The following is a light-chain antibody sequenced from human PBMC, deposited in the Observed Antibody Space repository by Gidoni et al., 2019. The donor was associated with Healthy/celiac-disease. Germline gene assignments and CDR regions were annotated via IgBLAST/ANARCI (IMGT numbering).Light chain of an antibody. Sequence: QSALTQPRPVSGSPGQSVTISCTGTSSDVGGYNYVSWYQQHPGKAPKLMIYDVSKRPSGVPDRFSGSKSGNTASLTISGLQAEDEAGYYCGSYAGSYTFVFGTGTKVTVL. V-gene: IGLV2-11*01. CDR2: DVS. CDR3: GSYAGSYTFV. CDR1: SSDVGGYNY. J-gene: IGLJ1*01.